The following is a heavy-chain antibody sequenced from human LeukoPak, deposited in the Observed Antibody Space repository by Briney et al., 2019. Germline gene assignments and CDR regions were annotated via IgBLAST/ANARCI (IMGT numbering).Heavy chain of an antibody. D-gene: IGHD3-10*01. V-gene: IGHV3-23*01. CDR3: AKGSGASRPYYLDY. CDR2: ISGSGDMT. CDR1: GFAFNNYV. Sequence: PGGSLRLSCAASGFAFNNYVVTWVRQAPGKGLDWFSAISGSGDMTYYADSVKGRFTISRDSSKSTLYLQMTSLTAEDTAVYYCAKGSGASRPYYLDYWGRGTLVTVSS. J-gene: IGHJ4*02.